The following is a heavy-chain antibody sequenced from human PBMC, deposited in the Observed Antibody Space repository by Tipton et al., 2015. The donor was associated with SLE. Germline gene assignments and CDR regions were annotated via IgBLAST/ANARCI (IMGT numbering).Heavy chain of an antibody. CDR2: IYYSGST. D-gene: IGHD6-13*01. CDR1: GGSIRSSSYY. J-gene: IGHJ4*02. CDR3: ARRGSSWVFDY. Sequence: TLSLTCTVSGGSIRSSSYYWGWVRQPPGKGLEWIGSIYYSGSTYYNPSLKSRVTISVDTSKNQFSLKLSSVTAADTAVYYCARRGSSWVFDYWGQGTLVTVSS. V-gene: IGHV4-39*01.